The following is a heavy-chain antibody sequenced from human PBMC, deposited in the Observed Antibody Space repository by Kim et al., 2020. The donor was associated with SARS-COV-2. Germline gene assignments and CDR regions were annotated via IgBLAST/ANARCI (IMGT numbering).Heavy chain of an antibody. D-gene: IGHD3-3*02. Sequence: YNEYAVSVKSRITISPDTSKNQFSLQLNSVTPEETAVYYCASGHFYAFDFWGQGTMVTVSS. CDR2: YN. J-gene: IGHJ3*01. CDR3: ASGHFYAFDF. V-gene: IGHV6-1*01.